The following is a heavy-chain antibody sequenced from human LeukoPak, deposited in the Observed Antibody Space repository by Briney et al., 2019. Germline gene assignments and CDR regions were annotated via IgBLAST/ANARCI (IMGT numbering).Heavy chain of an antibody. CDR3: ARHGGIVVVPDRYFDL. CDR1: GSRFTSYW. CDR2: IYLGDSDT. D-gene: IGHD3-22*01. V-gene: IGHV5-51*01. J-gene: IGHJ2*01. Sequence: GEPLQISCKASGSRFTSYWIGWARQLPGKGLEWMGIIYLGDSDTTYSPSFQARGTTSADKSISTPFLQCSRLKAWDTAMYYCARHGGIVVVPDRYFDLWGGGTLVTVSS.